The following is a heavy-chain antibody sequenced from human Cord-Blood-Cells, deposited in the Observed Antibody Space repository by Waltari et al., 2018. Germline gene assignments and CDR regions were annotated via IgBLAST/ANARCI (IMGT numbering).Heavy chain of an antibody. CDR3: ARGVTGDLAFDI. V-gene: IGHV3-53*01. J-gene: IGHJ3*02. D-gene: IGHD7-27*01. CDR2: IYSSGST. CDR1: GFTVSSTY. Sequence: EVQLVESGGGLLQPGGSLRLSCAASGFTVSSTYMSWVRRAPGKGLEWVSVIYSSGSTYYAGSVKGRFTISRDNSKNTLYLQMNIRRAEDTAVYYCARGVTGDLAFDIWGPGTMVTVSS.